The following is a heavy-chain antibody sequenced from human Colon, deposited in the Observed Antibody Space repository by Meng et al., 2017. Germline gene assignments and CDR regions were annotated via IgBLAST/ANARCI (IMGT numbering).Heavy chain of an antibody. D-gene: IGHD7-27*01. V-gene: IGHV3-21*01. J-gene: IGHJ4*02. CDR3: ARDHPGPLGY. Sequence: EVQLVESGGGMVEPGGSLRLSCAASGFTFISYIMNWVRQAPGKGLERVSSISSSGSYIYYADSVKGRFTISRDNAKNSLYLQMNSLRAEDTAVYYCARDHPGPLGYWGQGALVTVSS. CDR1: GFTFISYI. CDR2: ISSSGSYI.